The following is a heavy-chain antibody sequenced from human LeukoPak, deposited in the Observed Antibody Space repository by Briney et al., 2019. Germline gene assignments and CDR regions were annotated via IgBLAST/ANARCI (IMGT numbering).Heavy chain of an antibody. Sequence: ASVKVSCKASGGTFSSYAISWVRQAPGQGLEWMGWINPNSGGTNYAQKFQGRVTMTRDTSVSTAYMELSRLRSDDTAVYYCARGYCSSTSCYYYGMDVWGQGTTVTVSS. J-gene: IGHJ6*02. D-gene: IGHD2-2*01. CDR2: INPNSGGT. CDR3: ARGYCSSTSCYYYGMDV. CDR1: GGTFSSYA. V-gene: IGHV1-2*02.